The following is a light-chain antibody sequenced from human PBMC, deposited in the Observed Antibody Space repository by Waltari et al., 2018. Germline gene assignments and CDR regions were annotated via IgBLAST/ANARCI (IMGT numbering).Light chain of an antibody. CDR3: AAWDDSLNAYV. V-gene: IGLV1-44*01. J-gene: IGLJ1*01. CDR2: RKN. Sequence: QSVLTQPPSASGTPGQTVTISCSGSRSNVGSNTVNRFQQVPGTAPKLLVYRKNPRPSGVPGRFSGSKSGPSASLAISGLQSEDEADYYCAAWDDSLNAYVFGTGTQVPVL. CDR1: RSNVGSNT.